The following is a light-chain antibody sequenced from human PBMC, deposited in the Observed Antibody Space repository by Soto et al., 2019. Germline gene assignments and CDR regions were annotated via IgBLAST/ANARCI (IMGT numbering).Light chain of an antibody. Sequence: QSVLTQPASVSGSPGQSIAISCTGTSSDVGSYNTVSWYQQYPGTAPKLMIHYVNNRPSGISDRFSGSKSGNTASLTISGLQAEDEADYYCSSFTSSTSYVFGTGTKVTVL. CDR3: SSFTSSTSYV. J-gene: IGLJ1*01. V-gene: IGLV2-14*03. CDR1: SSDVGSYNT. CDR2: YVN.